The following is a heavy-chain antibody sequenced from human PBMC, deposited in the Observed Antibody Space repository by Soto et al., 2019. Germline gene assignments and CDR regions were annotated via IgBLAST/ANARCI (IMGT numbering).Heavy chain of an antibody. Sequence: ASVKVSCKASGGTFSSYSSSWVRQAPGQGLEWMGWISAYSGNTNYAQKLQGRVTMTTDTSTNTAYMELKSLRSDDTAVYYCARAGGSSWYIADYWGQGTLVTVSS. D-gene: IGHD6-13*01. V-gene: IGHV1-18*01. CDR3: ARAGGSSWYIADY. CDR1: GGTFSSYS. J-gene: IGHJ4*02. CDR2: ISAYSGNT.